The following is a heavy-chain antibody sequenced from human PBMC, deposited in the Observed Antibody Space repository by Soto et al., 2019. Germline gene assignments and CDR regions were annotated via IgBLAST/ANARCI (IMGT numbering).Heavy chain of an antibody. D-gene: IGHD5-18*01. V-gene: IGHV1-69*01. CDR3: AGFGLGYGYGPDY. CDR1: GGTFSSYA. J-gene: IGHJ4*02. Sequence: QVRLVQSGAEVKKPGSSVKVSCKASGGTFSSYAISWGRQAPGQGLEWMGGIIAIFGTANYAQKFQGRVTLTADEYTSPDYMELSSLRSEDQAVYYGAGFGLGYGYGPDYWGQGTLVTGSS. CDR2: IIAIFGTA.